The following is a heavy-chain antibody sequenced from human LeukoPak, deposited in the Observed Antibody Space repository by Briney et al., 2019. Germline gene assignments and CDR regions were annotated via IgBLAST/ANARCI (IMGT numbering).Heavy chain of an antibody. D-gene: IGHD3-16*01. CDR3: AKHLGDSEYYNMDV. J-gene: IGHJ6*02. Sequence: PGGSLRLSCAASGFSFSSYAMSWVRQAPGKGLEWVSTISGTGVGKYYADSVQGRFTISRDDSKNTLYLQMNSLRAEDTALYYCAKHLGDSEYYNMDVWGQGTTVTVSS. CDR2: ISGTGVGK. V-gene: IGHV3-23*01. CDR1: GFSFSSYA.